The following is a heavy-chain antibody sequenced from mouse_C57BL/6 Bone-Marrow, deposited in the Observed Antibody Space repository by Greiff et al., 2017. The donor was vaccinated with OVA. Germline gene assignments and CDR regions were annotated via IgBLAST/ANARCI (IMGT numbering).Heavy chain of an antibody. Sequence: QVQLQQSGAELVRPGPSVKVSCKASGYAFTNYLIEWVKQRPGQGLEWIGVINPGSGGTNYNEKFKGKATLTADKSSSTAYMQLSSLTSEDSAVYFCAREYGYDGALFAYWGQGTLVTVSA. CDR3: AREYGYDGALFAY. CDR1: GYAFTNYL. CDR2: INPGSGGT. V-gene: IGHV1-54*01. D-gene: IGHD2-2*01. J-gene: IGHJ3*01.